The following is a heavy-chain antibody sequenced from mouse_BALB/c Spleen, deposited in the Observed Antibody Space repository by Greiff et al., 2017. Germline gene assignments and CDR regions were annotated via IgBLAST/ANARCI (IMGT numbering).Heavy chain of an antibody. Sequence: VQLQQSGPGLVAPSQSLSISCTVSGFSLTDYGVSWVRQPPGKGLEWLGVIWGGGSTYYNSALKSSLCISKDNSKSQVILKMNSLRTDDTAMYYCDKHDNYSVPWFAYWGQGTLVTVSA. V-gene: IGHV2-6-5*01. CDR2: IWGGGST. J-gene: IGHJ3*01. CDR3: DKHDNYSVPWFAY. D-gene: IGHD1-3*01. CDR1: GFSLTDYG.